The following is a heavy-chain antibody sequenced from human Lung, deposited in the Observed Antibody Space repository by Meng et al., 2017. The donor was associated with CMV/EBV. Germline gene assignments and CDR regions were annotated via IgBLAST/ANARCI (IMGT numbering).Heavy chain of an antibody. CDR1: GFTFSSYS. Sequence: ESLKISCAASGFTFSSYSMNWVRQAPGKGLEWVSYISSSSSTIYYADSVKGRFTISRDNAKNSLYLQMSSLRAEDTAVYYCARGSPHWNYPPDYYGRAVWGAWAXVNGAS. J-gene: IGHJ6*04. CDR3: ARGSPHWNYPPDYYGRAV. V-gene: IGHV3-48*04. D-gene: IGHD1-7*01. CDR2: ISSSSSTI.